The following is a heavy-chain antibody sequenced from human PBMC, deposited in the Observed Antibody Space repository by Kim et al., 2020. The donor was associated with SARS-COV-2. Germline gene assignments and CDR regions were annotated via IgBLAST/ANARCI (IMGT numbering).Heavy chain of an antibody. Sequence: KSRVTISVDTSKNQVSLKLSSVTAAGTAVYYCARGRWTYCGGDCYSGFDYWGQGTLVTVSS. D-gene: IGHD2-21*02. CDR3: ARGRWTYCGGDCYSGFDY. J-gene: IGHJ4*02. V-gene: IGHV4-34*01.